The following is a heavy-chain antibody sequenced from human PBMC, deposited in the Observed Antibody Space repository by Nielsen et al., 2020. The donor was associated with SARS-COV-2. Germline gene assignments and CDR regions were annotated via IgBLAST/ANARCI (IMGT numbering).Heavy chain of an antibody. CDR1: GLTFSSYE. V-gene: IGHV3-48*03. CDR3: ARFFRAAAGTDDVDY. CDR2: ISSSGSTI. Sequence: GGSLRLSCAASGLTFSSYEMNWVRQAPGKGLEWVSYISSSGSTIYYADSVKGRFTISRDNAKNSLYLQMNSLRAEDTAVYYCARFFRAAAGTDDVDYWGQGTLVTVSS. J-gene: IGHJ4*02. D-gene: IGHD6-13*01.